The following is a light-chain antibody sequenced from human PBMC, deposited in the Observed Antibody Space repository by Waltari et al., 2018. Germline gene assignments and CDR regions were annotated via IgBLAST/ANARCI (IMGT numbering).Light chain of an antibody. J-gene: IGLJ3*02. V-gene: IGLV1-47*01. Sequence: QSVLTQPPSASGTPGQRVTISCSGSSSNIGSYYVYWYQQLSGTAPKLLIDRNNGPPSGVPDRFSGSKSGTSASLASTGLRSEDEAHYYWATWDDSLTGWVFGGGTKLAVL. CDR2: RNN. CDR1: SSNIGSYY. CDR3: ATWDDSLTGWV.